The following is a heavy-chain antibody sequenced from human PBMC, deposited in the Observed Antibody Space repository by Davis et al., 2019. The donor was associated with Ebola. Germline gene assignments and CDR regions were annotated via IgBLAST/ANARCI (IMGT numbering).Heavy chain of an antibody. CDR3: ARGWFRGSFDY. CDR1: GDSVSRNSA. V-gene: IGHV6-1*01. Sequence: PSETLSLTCDISGDSVSRNSAWNCIRPSPSRGLEWLGRNYYNSKWYNAYAVSVKSRITINPDTSRNHFSLQLNSVTPEDTAVYYCARGWFRGSFDYWGQGTPVTVSS. D-gene: IGHD3-10*01. CDR2: NYYNSKWYN. J-gene: IGHJ4*02.